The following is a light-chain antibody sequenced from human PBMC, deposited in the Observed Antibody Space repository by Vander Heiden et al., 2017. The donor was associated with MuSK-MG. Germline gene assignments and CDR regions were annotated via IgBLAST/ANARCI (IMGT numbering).Light chain of an antibody. CDR2: AAS. J-gene: IGKJ2*01. Sequence: DIQMTHSPSSVFASVGDRVSITCRASQDINNWLVWYQQKPGKAPKLLIYAASSLYGGVPPRFSGSGSGTEFTLTINSLQPEDFATYYCEQTNSFPHTFGQGTKLQIK. CDR3: EQTNSFPHT. V-gene: IGKV1-12*01. CDR1: QDINNW.